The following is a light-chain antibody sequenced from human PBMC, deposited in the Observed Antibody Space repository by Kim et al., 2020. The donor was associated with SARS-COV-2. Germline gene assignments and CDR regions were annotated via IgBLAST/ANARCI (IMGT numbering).Light chain of an antibody. CDR1: SLRSGY. V-gene: IGLV3-19*01. Sequence: LGQTVRITCKGDSLRSGYASRYQQKPGQAPVIVIYGKNNRPSGIPDRFSGSSSGNTASLTITGAQAEEEADYYCNSRDSSGNSLYVFGTGTKVTVL. CDR2: GKN. CDR3: NSRDSSGNSLYV. J-gene: IGLJ1*01.